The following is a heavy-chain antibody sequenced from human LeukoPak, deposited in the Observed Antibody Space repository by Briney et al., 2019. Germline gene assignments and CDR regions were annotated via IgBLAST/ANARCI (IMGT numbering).Heavy chain of an antibody. J-gene: IGHJ6*02. CDR2: INPNSGGT. Sequence: ASVKVCCKASGYTFTGYCMHWVRQAPGQGLEWMGWINPNSGGTNYAQKFQGGVTMTRDTSISTAYMELSRLRSDDTAVYYCARRVPAAWGYYGMDVWGQGTTVTASS. D-gene: IGHD2-2*01. V-gene: IGHV1-2*02. CDR3: ARRVPAAWGYYGMDV. CDR1: GYTFTGYC.